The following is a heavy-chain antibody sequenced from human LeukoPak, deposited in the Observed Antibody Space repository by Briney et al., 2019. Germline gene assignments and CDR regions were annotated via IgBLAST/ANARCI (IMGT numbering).Heavy chain of an antibody. D-gene: IGHD4/OR15-4a*01. CDR3: VRCRGTPVLTRFDN. J-gene: IGHJ4*02. V-gene: IGHV4-4*07. CDR1: GGSISNYY. Sequence: SETLSLTCTVSGGSISNYYWSWIRQPAGKGLEWIGRIYSSGSTNYNPSLKSRVTMSVDTSKNQFSVNLTSVTAADTTVYYCVRCRGTPVLTRFDNWGQGTLVTVSS. CDR2: IYSSGST.